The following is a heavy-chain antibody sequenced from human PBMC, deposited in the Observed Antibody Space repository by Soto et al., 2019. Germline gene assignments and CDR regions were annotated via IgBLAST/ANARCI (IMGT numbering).Heavy chain of an antibody. CDR2: VFYTGST. V-gene: IGHV4-59*01. CDR3: ARCLTVTRFDQ. J-gene: IGHJ4*02. CDR1: GGSMSNNY. Sequence: QVHLQESGPGLVKPSETLSLFCNVSGGSMSNNYWSCIRQAPGKGLEWIGYVFYTGSTNYNPSLKSRVTIAVDTSEKYFSLRLSSGAAADTAVYYCARCLTVTRFDQWGQGTRVIVS. D-gene: IGHD4-17*01.